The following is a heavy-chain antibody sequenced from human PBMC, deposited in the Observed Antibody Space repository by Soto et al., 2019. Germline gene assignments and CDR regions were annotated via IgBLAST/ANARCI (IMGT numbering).Heavy chain of an antibody. D-gene: IGHD3-10*01. CDR3: ASTAGILLWFGEARYSFDY. V-gene: IGHV4-34*01. J-gene: IGHJ4*02. CDR1: GGSFSGYY. CDR2: INHSGST. Sequence: QVHLQQWGAGLLKPSETLSLTCAVYGGSFSGYYWSWIRQPPGKGLEWIGEINHSGSTNYNPSLKSRVIISVDKSKNQFSLKLSSVTAVDTAVYYCASTAGILLWFGEARYSFDYWGQGTLVTV.